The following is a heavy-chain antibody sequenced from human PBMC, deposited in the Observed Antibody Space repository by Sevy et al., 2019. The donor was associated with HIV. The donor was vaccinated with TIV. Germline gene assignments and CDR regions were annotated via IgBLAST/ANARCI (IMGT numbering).Heavy chain of an antibody. D-gene: IGHD6-13*01. J-gene: IGHJ4*02. CDR2: IRYDGSDK. CDR3: AKDLAGPGRRYFDY. Sequence: GGSLRLSCSASGFTCRNFGMHWVRQVPGKGLEWVTFIRYDGSDKYYAASVKGRFTISRDDSKNTLYLQMDSLRAEDTAIYYCAKDLAGPGRRYFDYWGQGTLVTVSS. CDR1: GFTCRNFG. V-gene: IGHV3-30*02.